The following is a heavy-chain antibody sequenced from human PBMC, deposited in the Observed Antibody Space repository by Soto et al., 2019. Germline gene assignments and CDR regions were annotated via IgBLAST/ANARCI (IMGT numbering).Heavy chain of an antibody. J-gene: IGHJ5*02. CDR3: VKKFDDGRTTFWFDT. V-gene: IGHV3-23*01. CDR2: IRNTIDDT. Sequence: EVPLLDSGGDLVQPGGSLRLSCAASGFTFSNYGMTWVRQAPGKGLEWVSSIRNTIDDTYYADSVEGRFTISRDNSKNSLYLQVNDLRAVDTAMYYCVKKFDDGRTTFWFDTWGQGTLVTVSS. CDR1: GFTFSNYG. D-gene: IGHD4-17*01.